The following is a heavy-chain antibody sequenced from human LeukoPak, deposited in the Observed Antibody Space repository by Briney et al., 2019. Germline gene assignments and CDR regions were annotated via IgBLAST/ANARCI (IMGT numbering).Heavy chain of an antibody. J-gene: IGHJ4*02. Sequence: PGGSLRLSCAASGFTFDDYAMHWVRQAPGKGLEWVSGISWNSGSIGYADSVKGRFTISRDNAKNSLYLQMNSLRAEDPALYYCAKDPFYDYSYYFDYWGQGTLVTVSS. CDR3: AKDPFYDYSYYFDY. D-gene: IGHD3-16*01. CDR1: GFTFDDYA. CDR2: ISWNSGSI. V-gene: IGHV3-9*01.